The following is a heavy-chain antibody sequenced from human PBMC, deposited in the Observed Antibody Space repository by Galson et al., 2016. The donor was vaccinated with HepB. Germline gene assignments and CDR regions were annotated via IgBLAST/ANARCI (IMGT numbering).Heavy chain of an antibody. CDR3: AKDWGQWLATWFFDL. Sequence: SLRLSCAASGFTFSNAWVSWVRQAPGKGLEWVGRIQSKTDGGSTDYAAPVKGRFSISRDNAKNSLYLQMNSLRAEDTALYYCAKDWGQWLATWFFDLWGRGTLVTVSS. CDR1: GFTFSNAW. V-gene: IGHV3-15*05. J-gene: IGHJ2*01. D-gene: IGHD6-19*01. CDR2: IQSKTDGGST.